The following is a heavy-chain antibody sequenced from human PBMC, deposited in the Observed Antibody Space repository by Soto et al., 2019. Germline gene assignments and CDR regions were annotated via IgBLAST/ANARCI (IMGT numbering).Heavy chain of an antibody. CDR1: GFTFSSYA. V-gene: IGHV3-23*01. CDR3: AKHVYKLRSEFVGGMDV. Sequence: PGGSLRLSCAASGFTFSSYAMSWVRQAPGKGLEWVSAISGSGGSTYYADSVKGRFTISRDNSKNTLYLQMNSLRAEDTAVYYCAKHVYKLRSEFVGGMDVWGQGTTVTVSS. J-gene: IGHJ6*02. D-gene: IGHD1-7*01. CDR2: ISGSGGST.